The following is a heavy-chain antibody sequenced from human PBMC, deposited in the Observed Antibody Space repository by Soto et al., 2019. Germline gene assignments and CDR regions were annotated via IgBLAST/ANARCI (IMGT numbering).Heavy chain of an antibody. CDR3: AKDRQFRSYYESDGHYTD. J-gene: IGHJ4*02. V-gene: IGHV3-23*01. CDR2: ISGRGGVT. CDR1: GFTFRNQD. Sequence: EVQLLESGGGLVQPGGSLRLTCVGSGFTFRNQDMRWVRQAPGKGLEWVPGISGRGGVTYYADSVKGRFTISRDNSKNTLYLQMNNLRANDTAVYYCAKDRQFRSYYESDGHYTDWGQGTLVTVSS. D-gene: IGHD3-22*01.